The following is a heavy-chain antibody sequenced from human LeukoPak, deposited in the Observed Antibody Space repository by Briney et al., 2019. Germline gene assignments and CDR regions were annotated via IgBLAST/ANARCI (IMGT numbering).Heavy chain of an antibody. CDR1: GGSISSYY. J-gene: IGHJ4*02. CDR3: ASLSTKAVDLGY. V-gene: IGHV4-59*12. Sequence: PSETLSLTCTVSGGSISSYYWSWIRQPPGKGLEWIGYIYHSGSTYYNPSLKSRVTISVDRSKNQFSLKLSSVTAADTAVYYCASLSTKAVDLGYWGQGTLVTVSS. CDR2: IYHSGST. D-gene: IGHD2-2*01.